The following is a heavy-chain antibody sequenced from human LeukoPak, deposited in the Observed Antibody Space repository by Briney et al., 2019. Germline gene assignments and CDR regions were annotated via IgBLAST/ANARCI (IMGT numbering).Heavy chain of an antibody. Sequence: ASVKVSCMASGGTFTSYGISWVRQAPGQGLEWMGWISAYNGNTNYVQKLQGRVTMTTDTSTSTAYMELRSLRSDDTAVYYCARGGVSNSWYRTPDYWGQGTLVTVSS. J-gene: IGHJ4*02. D-gene: IGHD6-13*01. CDR1: GGTFTSYG. CDR2: ISAYNGNT. CDR3: ARGGVSNSWYRTPDY. V-gene: IGHV1-18*01.